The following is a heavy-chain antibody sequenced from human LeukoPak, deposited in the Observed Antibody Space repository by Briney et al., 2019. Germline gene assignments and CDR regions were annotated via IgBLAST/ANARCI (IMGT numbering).Heavy chain of an antibody. D-gene: IGHD3-3*01. CDR1: GYTFTSYG. J-gene: IGHJ1*01. CDR3: ARDLNYDFWSGYHEYFQH. CDR2: ISAYNGNT. Sequence: GASVKVSCKASGYTFTSYGISWVRQAPGQGLEWMGWISAYNGNTNYAQKLQGRVTMTTDTSTSTAYMELRSPRSDDTAVYYCARDLNYDFWSGYHEYFQHWGQGTLVTVSS. V-gene: IGHV1-18*01.